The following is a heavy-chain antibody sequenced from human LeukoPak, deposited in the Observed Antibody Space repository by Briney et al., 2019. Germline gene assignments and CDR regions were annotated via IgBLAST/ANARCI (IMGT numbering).Heavy chain of an antibody. CDR1: GFTFSNYA. CDR2: ISGSGGST. V-gene: IGHV3-23*01. Sequence: SGGSLRLSCATSGFTFSNYAMSWVRQAPGKGLEWVSTISGSGGSTNYADSVKGRFTISRDNSKNTLYLQLNSLRAEDTAVYYCAKSTSPLYYYYGMEVWGQGTTVTVSS. CDR3: AKSTSPLYYYYGMEV. J-gene: IGHJ6*02. D-gene: IGHD2-2*01.